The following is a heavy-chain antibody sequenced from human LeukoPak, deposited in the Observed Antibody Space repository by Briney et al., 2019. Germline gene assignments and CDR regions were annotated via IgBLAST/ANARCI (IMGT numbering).Heavy chain of an antibody. V-gene: IGHV3-23*01. D-gene: IGHD6-19*01. CDR1: GFTFSSYA. Sequence: GGSLRLSCAASGFTFSSYAMSWVRQAPGKGLEWVSAISGSGGSTYYADSVKGRFTISRVNSKNTLYLQMNSLRAEDTAVYYCAKDRLIAVAGTTSDYWGQGTLVTVSS. CDR2: ISGSGGST. CDR3: AKDRLIAVAGTTSDY. J-gene: IGHJ4*02.